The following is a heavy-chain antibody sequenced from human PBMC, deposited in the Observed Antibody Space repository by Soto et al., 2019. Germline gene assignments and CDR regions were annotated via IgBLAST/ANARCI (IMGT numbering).Heavy chain of an antibody. CDR3: AGDHYGGNPEGLYYYDGMAV. D-gene: IGHD4-17*01. V-gene: IGHV3-48*02. CDR2: IISSSSTI. J-gene: IGHJ6*02. CDR1: GFTFSSYS. Sequence: EVQLVEYGGGLVQPGGYLRLSCAASGFTFSSYSMNWVRQAQGKGLERLSYIISSSSTIYYAASVKGRLTISRDNAKNSLQLQMNSLRDDDTAVYYCAGDHYGGNPEGLYYYDGMAVLGPGTTVTDSS.